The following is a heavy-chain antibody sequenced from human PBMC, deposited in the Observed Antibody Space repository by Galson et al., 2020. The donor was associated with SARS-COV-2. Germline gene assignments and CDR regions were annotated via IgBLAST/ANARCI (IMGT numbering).Heavy chain of an antibody. V-gene: IGHV3-30*04. CDR3: ARGIGDILTGYYFMNFDY. CDR1: GFTFSSYA. Sequence: GGSLRLSCAASGFTFSSYAMHWVRQAPGKGLEWVAVISYDGSNKYYADSVKGRFTISRDNSKNTLYLQMNSLRAEDTAVYYCARGIGDILTGYYFMNFDYWGQGTLVTVSS. D-gene: IGHD3-9*01. J-gene: IGHJ4*02. CDR2: ISYDGSNK.